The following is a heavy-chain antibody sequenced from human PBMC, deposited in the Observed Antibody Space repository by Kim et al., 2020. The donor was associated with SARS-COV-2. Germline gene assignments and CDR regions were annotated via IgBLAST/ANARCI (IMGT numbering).Heavy chain of an antibody. CDR2: ISYDGSNK. CDR3: AKGPQVGASSFAFDL. V-gene: IGHV3-30*18. CDR1: GFTFSTYG. J-gene: IGHJ3*01. Sequence: GGSLRLSCVASGFTFSTYGIHWVRQAPGKGLEWVAVISYDGSNKYYADSVKGRFTISRDNSKNTLYLQMNSLRAEDTAVYYCAKGPQVGASSFAFDLWGPGTLVTVSS. D-gene: IGHD1-26*01.